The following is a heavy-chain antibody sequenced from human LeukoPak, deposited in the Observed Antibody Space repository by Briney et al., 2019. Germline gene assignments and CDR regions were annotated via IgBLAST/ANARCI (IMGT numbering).Heavy chain of an antibody. V-gene: IGHV4-59*01. D-gene: IGHD5-12*01. CDR3: ARVHISGYGSIWFDP. CDR2: IYYSGST. J-gene: IGHJ5*02. CDR1: GGSISSYY. Sequence: PSETLSLTCTVSGGSISSYYWSWIRQPPGKGLEWIGYIYYSGSTNYNPSLKSRVTISVDTSKNQFSLKLSSVTAVDTAVYYCARVHISGYGSIWFDPWGQGTLVTVSS.